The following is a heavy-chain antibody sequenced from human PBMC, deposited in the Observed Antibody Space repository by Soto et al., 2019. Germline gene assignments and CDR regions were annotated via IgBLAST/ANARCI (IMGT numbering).Heavy chain of an antibody. D-gene: IGHD2-15*01. Sequence: SETLSLTCTVSGGSISSYYWSWIRQPPGKGLEWIGYIYYSGSTNYNPSLKSRVTISVDTSKNQFSLKLSSVTAADTAVYYCARWAVVVAAPDYWGQGTLVTVSS. J-gene: IGHJ4*02. CDR1: GGSISSYY. V-gene: IGHV4-59*01. CDR2: IYYSGST. CDR3: ARWAVVVAAPDY.